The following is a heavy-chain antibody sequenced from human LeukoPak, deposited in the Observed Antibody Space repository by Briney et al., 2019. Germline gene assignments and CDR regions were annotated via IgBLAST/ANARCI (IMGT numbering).Heavy chain of an antibody. D-gene: IGHD6-13*01. CDR3: ARREDSSSWYYFDY. CDR1: GNSFTSNW. J-gene: IGHJ4*02. Sequence: GESLQISCKVSGNSFTSNWIGWVRQMPGKGLEWMGIIYPGDSDTRYSPSFQGQVTISADKSISTAYLQWSSLKASDTAMYYCARREDSSSWYYFDYWGQRTPVTVSS. CDR2: IYPGDSDT. V-gene: IGHV5-51*01.